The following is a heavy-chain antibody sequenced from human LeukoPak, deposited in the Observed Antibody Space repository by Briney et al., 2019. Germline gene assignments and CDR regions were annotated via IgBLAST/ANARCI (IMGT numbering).Heavy chain of an antibody. CDR3: ARDYDCSSTSCRTGFDY. Sequence: ASVKVSCNASGYTFTSYGISWVRQAPGQGLEWMGWISAYNGNTNYAQKLQGRVTMTTDTSTSTAYMELWSLRSDDTAVYYCARDYDCSSTSCRTGFDYWGQGTLVTVSS. D-gene: IGHD2-2*01. J-gene: IGHJ4*02. CDR1: GYTFTSYG. CDR2: ISAYNGNT. V-gene: IGHV1-18*01.